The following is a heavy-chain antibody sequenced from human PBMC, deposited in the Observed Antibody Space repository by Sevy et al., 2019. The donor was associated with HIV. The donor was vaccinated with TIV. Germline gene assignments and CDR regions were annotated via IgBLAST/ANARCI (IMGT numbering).Heavy chain of an antibody. D-gene: IGHD1-26*01. CDR3: ARRGILLRGGDYFYYGLDV. CDR1: GYDFSTYW. J-gene: IGHJ6*02. CDR2: IFPGDSDT. Sequence: GESLKISCKGSGYDFSTYWIAWVRQMPGKGLELMGIIFPGDSDTRYCPSFQGQVTISAVDSIRTSYLQWRSLKASDTAIYYCARRGILLRGGDYFYYGLDVWGHGTTVTVSS. V-gene: IGHV5-51*01.